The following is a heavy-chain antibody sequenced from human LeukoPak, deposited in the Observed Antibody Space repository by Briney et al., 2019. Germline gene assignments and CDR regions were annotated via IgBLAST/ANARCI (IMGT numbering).Heavy chain of an antibody. CDR2: IIPIFGTA. D-gene: IGHD3-3*01. CDR1: GGTFSSYA. J-gene: IGHJ5*02. V-gene: IGHV1-69*13. Sequence: ASVKVSCKASGGTFSSYAISWVRQAPGQGLEWMGGIIPIFGTANYAQKFQGRVTITADESTSTAYMELSSLRSEDTAVYYCARVKGLEPIENWFDPWGQGTLVTVSS. CDR3: ARVKGLEPIENWFDP.